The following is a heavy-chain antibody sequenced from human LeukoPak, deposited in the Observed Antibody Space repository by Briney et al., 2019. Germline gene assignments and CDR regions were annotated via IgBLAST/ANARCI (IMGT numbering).Heavy chain of an antibody. V-gene: IGHV3-30*03. Sequence: GGSLRLSCAASGFTFSDFYMSWIRQAPGKGLEWVALISYDGSHEYYADTVKGRVTISRDNSKNTLYLQMNSLRTEDTAIYYCARGMRGSSWLSFDYWGQGTLVTVSS. CDR1: GFTFSDFY. J-gene: IGHJ4*02. D-gene: IGHD6-13*01. CDR2: ISYDGSHE. CDR3: ARGMRGSSWLSFDY.